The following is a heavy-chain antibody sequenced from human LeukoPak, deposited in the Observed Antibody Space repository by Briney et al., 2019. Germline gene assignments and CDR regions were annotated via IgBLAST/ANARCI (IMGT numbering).Heavy chain of an antibody. J-gene: IGHJ4*02. D-gene: IGHD2-2*01. CDR2: ISSSSSYI. CDR3: ARGSTSPTGGHLDY. Sequence: GGSLRLSCAASGFTSSSYSMNWVRQAPGKGLEWVSSISSSSSYIYYADSVKGRFTISRDNAKNSLYLQMNSLRAEDTAVYYCARGSTSPTGGHLDYWGQGTLVTVSS. CDR1: GFTSSSYS. V-gene: IGHV3-21*01.